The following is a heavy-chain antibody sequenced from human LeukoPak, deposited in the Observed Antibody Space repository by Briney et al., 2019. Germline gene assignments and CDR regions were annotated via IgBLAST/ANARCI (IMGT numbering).Heavy chain of an antibody. CDR1: GFTVSSNY. CDR3: ARGSYSFTYDY. Sequence: GGSLRLSCAASGFTVSSNYMSWVRQAPGKGLEWVSVIYSGGSTYYADSVKGRFTISRDNSENTLYLQMNSLRAEDTAVYYCARGSYSFTYDYWGQGTLVTVSS. V-gene: IGHV3-53*01. J-gene: IGHJ4*02. D-gene: IGHD6-13*01. CDR2: IYSGGST.